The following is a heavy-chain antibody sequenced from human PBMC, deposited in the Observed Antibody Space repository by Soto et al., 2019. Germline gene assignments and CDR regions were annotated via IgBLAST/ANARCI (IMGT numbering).Heavy chain of an antibody. J-gene: IGHJ4*02. Sequence: EVQLLESGGGLVQPGGSLRLSCAASGFTFSSYAMSWVRQAPGKGLEWVSVITNTGGDTLYPDSVKGRFTISRDNSKKTFYQKRKSGRAGDGAIYYGAKASGETSPGSGVFDYWGQGTRVTVPS. D-gene: IGHD3-10*01. CDR2: ITNTGGDT. CDR1: GFTFSSYA. CDR3: AKASGETSPGSGVFDY. V-gene: IGHV3-23*01.